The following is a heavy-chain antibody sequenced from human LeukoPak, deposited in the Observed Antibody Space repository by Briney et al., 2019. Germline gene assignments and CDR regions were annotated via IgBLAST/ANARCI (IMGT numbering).Heavy chain of an antibody. J-gene: IGHJ5*02. CDR3: AKDSAGSYYNWFDP. CDR2: ISGSGGST. Sequence: GGSLRLSCAASGFTFSSYAMSWFRQAPGKGLEWVSAISGSGGSTYYADSVKGRFTISRDNSKNTLYLQMNSLRAEDSAVYYCAKDSAGSYYNWFDPWGQGTLVTVSS. V-gene: IGHV3-23*01. CDR1: GFTFSSYA. D-gene: IGHD1-26*01.